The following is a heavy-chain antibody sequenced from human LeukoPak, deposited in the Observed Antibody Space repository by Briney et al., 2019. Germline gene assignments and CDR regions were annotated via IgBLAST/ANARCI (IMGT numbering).Heavy chain of an antibody. J-gene: IGHJ4*02. D-gene: IGHD5-12*01. CDR1: GVSFSSYA. CDR2: ISGSGAST. Sequence: GGSLRLSCVASGVSFSSYAMCWVREAPGKGLEWVSGISGSGASTYYADSVKGRFTISRDNSKNTLYLQMNSLRAEDTAVYYCAKDTGYSGYDYGDYWGRDGVVSVSS. CDR3: AKDTGYSGYDYGDY. V-gene: IGHV3-23*01.